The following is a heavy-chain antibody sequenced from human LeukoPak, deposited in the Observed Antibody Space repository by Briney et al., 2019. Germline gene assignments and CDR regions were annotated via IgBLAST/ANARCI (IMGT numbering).Heavy chain of an antibody. D-gene: IGHD4-17*01. CDR3: AKDLRFWSPGWFGP. Sequence: GGSLRLSCAAPGVTFSSYAMSWVRQAPGKGLKWVSAISGSGGSTYYADSVKGRFTISRDNSKNTLYLQTNSLRAEDTAVYYCAKDLRFWSPGWFGPWGQGTLVTVSS. V-gene: IGHV3-23*01. CDR1: GVTFSSYA. CDR2: ISGSGGST. J-gene: IGHJ5*02.